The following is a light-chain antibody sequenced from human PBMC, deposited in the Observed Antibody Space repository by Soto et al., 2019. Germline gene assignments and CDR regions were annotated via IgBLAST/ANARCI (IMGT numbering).Light chain of an antibody. CDR1: SSDVGGYNY. J-gene: IGLJ2*01. CDR3: SSYTSINTVL. CDR2: DVS. V-gene: IGLV2-14*01. Sequence: QSALTQPASVSGSPGQSITISCTGTSSDVGGYNYVSWYQQHPGKAPKLVVYDVSNQPSGISNRFSGSKSGNTASLTISGLQAEDEADYYCSSYTSINTVLFGGGTKLTVL.